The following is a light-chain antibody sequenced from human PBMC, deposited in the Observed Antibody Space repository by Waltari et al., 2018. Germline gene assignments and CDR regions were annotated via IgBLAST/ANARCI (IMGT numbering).Light chain of an antibody. CDR2: DTS. CDR1: QNIDNY. J-gene: IGKJ5*01. CDR3: QQRSDWPIT. Sequence: EIVLTQSPATLSLSPGERATLSCRASQNIDNYLIWYQQNPGQAPRLLIYDTSKRATGIPVRFSGSGSETDFTLTISSLEPEDFAIYYCQQRSDWPITFGQGTRLEI. V-gene: IGKV3-11*01.